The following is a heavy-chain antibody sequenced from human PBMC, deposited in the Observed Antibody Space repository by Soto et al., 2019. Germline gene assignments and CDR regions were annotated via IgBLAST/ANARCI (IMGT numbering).Heavy chain of an antibody. CDR1: GGSVSSGSYY. Sequence: PSETLSLTCTVSGGSVSSGSYYWSWIRQPPGKGLEWIGYIYYSGSTNYNPSLKSRVTISVDTSKNQFSLKLSSVTAADTAVYYCARDIVVVPAAITPWYYYYYGMDVWGQ. V-gene: IGHV4-61*01. CDR2: IYYSGST. D-gene: IGHD2-2*02. CDR3: ARDIVVVPAAITPWYYYYYGMDV. J-gene: IGHJ6*02.